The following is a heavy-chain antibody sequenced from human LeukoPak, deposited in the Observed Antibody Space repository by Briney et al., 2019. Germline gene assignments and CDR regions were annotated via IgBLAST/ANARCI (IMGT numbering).Heavy chain of an antibody. CDR2: IYYSGIT. V-gene: IGHV4-59*01. Sequence: SETLSLTCTISGGSISTYYWSWIRQPPGKGLEWIGYIYYSGITNYNPSLKSRVTISVDTSKNQFSLKLSSVTAADTAVYYCARDPPYFDWLSLPRGYYGMDVWGQGTTVTVSS. J-gene: IGHJ6*02. D-gene: IGHD3-9*01. CDR3: ARDPPYFDWLSLPRGYYGMDV. CDR1: GGSISTYY.